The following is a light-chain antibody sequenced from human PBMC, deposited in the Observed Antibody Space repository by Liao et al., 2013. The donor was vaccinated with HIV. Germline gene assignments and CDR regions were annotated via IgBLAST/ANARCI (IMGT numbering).Light chain of an antibody. J-gene: IGLJ3*02. CDR3: QAWDSSTVWV. Sequence: SYELTQPPSVSVSPGQTASITCSGDKLGDKYACWYHQKPGQSPVLVIYQDSRRPSGIPERFSGSSSGNTATLAISGTQTMDEADYYCQAWDSSTVWVFGGGTKLTVL. CDR2: QDS. V-gene: IGLV3-1*01. CDR1: KLGDKY.